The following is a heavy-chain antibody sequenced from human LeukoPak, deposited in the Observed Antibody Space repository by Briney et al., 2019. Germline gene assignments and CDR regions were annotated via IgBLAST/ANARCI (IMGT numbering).Heavy chain of an antibody. J-gene: IGHJ4*02. Sequence: PEGSLRLSCAASGFTFDDYAMHWVRQAPGKGLEWVSLISGDGGSTYYADSVKGRFTISRDNSKNSLYLQMNSLRTEDTALYYCAKGAWSFGYFDYWGQGTLVTVSS. CDR2: ISGDGGST. CDR3: AKGAWSFGYFDY. V-gene: IGHV3-43*02. D-gene: IGHD3-3*01. CDR1: GFTFDDYA.